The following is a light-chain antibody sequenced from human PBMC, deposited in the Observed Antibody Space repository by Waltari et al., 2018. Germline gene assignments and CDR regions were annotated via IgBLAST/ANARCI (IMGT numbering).Light chain of an antibody. Sequence: QSALAQPPSASGSPGQSVTISCTGTSTDVGGYNYFSWYQQHPGKAPKLMIYEVSKRPSGFPDRFSGSKSGNTASLTVSGLQAEDEAAYYCSSYAGSNFVVFGGGTKVTVL. V-gene: IGLV2-8*01. CDR2: EVS. J-gene: IGLJ2*01. CDR3: SSYAGSNFVV. CDR1: STDVGGYNY.